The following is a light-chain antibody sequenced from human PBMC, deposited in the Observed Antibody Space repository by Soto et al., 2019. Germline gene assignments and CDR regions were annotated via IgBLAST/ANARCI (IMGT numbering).Light chain of an antibody. CDR2: GAS. Sequence: EIVMTQSPATLSVSPGERATLSCRASQSLSSNLAWYQQKPGQAPRLLIYGASTRATGIPARFSGSGSGTEFTLTISSLQSDDFALYVCQHYNNWPLTFGGGTKVQIK. J-gene: IGKJ4*01. CDR3: QHYNNWPLT. V-gene: IGKV3-15*01. CDR1: QSLSSN.